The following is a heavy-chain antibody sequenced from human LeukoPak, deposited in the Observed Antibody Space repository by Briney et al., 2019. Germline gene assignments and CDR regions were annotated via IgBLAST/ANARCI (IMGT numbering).Heavy chain of an antibody. CDR1: GFTFSSYW. D-gene: IGHD2-2*01. V-gene: IGHV3-74*01. CDR3: VRGRGVPEYYFDY. CDR2: IKTDGSST. Sequence: GCLRLSCANSGFTFSSYWMHWVRQAPGKGLVWGSRIKTDGSSTTYADFVQVRFTISRDNAKNTLYLQMNSLRADDTAVYYCVRGRGVPEYYFDYWGQGTLGTVSS. J-gene: IGHJ4*02.